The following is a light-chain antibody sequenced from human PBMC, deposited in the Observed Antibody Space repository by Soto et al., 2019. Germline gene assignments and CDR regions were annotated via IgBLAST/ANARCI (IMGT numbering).Light chain of an antibody. V-gene: IGKV3-15*01. CDR3: QQGYNSPRT. J-gene: IGKJ1*01. CDR2: GAS. CDR1: QSVSSN. Sequence: EIVLTQSPGTLSLSPGERATLSCRASQSVSSNLAWYQQKPGQDPRLLIYGASTRDTGVPARFSGSGSGTEFTLTISSRQSEDFAVYDCQQGYNSPRTFGQGTKV.